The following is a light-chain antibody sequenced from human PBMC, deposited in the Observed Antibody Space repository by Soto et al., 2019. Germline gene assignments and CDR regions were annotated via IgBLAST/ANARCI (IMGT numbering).Light chain of an antibody. J-gene: IGLJ2*01. CDR3: SSYTSSSTLDVV. CDR2: DVS. V-gene: IGLV2-14*01. CDR1: SSDVGGYNY. Sequence: QSALTQPASVSGSPGQSITISCTGTSSDVGGYNYVSWYQQHPGKAPKLMIYDVSNRPSGVSNRFSGTKSRNTASLTISGLQAEDEADYYCSSYTSSSTLDVVFGGGTKVTVL.